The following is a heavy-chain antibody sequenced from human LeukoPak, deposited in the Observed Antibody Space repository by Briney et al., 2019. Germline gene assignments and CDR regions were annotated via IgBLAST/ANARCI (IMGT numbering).Heavy chain of an antibody. J-gene: IGHJ4*02. CDR1: GFTFSRYW. D-gene: IGHD3-16*01. CDR3: ARDLLGVWAY. Sequence: GGSLRLSCAGSGFTFSRYWMSWVRQAPGKGLEWVTNIKQDGGETSYLDSVRGRFTVSRDSTKNSVYLQMNSLRAEDTAVYYCARDLLGVWAYWGPGTLVTVSS. V-gene: IGHV3-7*01. CDR2: IKQDGGET.